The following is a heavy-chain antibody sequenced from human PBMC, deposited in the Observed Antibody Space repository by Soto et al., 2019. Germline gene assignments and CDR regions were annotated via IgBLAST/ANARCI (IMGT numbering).Heavy chain of an antibody. V-gene: IGHV3-23*01. J-gene: IGHJ4*02. CDR2: ISGSGGST. CDR1: GFTFSSYA. CDR3: ATGRGYSSSWYRRGGYFDY. Sequence: EVQLLESGGGLVQPGGSLRLSCAASGFTFSSYAMSWVRQAPGKGLEWVSAISGSGGSTYYADSVKGRFTISRDNSKNTLYLQMNSRRAEDTAVYYCATGRGYSSSWYRRGGYFDYWGQGTLVTVSS. D-gene: IGHD6-13*01.